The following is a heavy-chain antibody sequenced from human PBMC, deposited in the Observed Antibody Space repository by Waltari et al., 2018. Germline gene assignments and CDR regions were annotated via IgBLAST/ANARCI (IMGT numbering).Heavy chain of an antibody. J-gene: IGHJ4*02. V-gene: IGHV3-33*01. CDR2: IWYDGSNK. CDR1: GLTFSGYG. Sequence: QVQLVESGGGVVQPGRSLRLSCAASGLTFSGYGMHWVRKAPGKGLEWVAVIWYDGSNKYYADAVKGRFTISRDNSKNTLYLQMNSLRAEDTAVYYCARESYYYDSSGYYVPLDYWGQGTLVTVSS. D-gene: IGHD3-22*01. CDR3: ARESYYYDSSGYYVPLDY.